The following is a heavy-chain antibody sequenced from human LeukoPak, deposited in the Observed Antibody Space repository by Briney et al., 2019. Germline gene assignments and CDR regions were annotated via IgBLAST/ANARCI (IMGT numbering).Heavy chain of an antibody. V-gene: IGHV3-30*18. Sequence: PGGSLRLSCAASGFTFSSYVMHWVRQAPGKGLEWVAFISYDGSNKYYADSVKGRFTISRDNSKNTLYLQMNNLRAEDTAVYYCAKGADGVSSNSRGWFDPWGQGTLVTVSS. J-gene: IGHJ5*02. D-gene: IGHD2-15*01. CDR3: AKGADGVSSNSRGWFDP. CDR1: GFTFSSYV. CDR2: ISYDGSNK.